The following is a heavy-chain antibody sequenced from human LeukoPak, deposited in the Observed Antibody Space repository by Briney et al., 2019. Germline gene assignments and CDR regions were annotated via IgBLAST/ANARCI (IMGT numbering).Heavy chain of an antibody. CDR3: AVSPGATLDH. Sequence: GGSLRLSCAASGFTFSSSWMHWVRQSPGKGLVWLSRMNSDGSITRYADSVKGRFTISRDNAKNTLYLQMDSPRVEDTGLYYCAVSPGATLDHWGQGTLVSVSS. CDR1: GFTFSSSW. D-gene: IGHD1-26*01. CDR2: MNSDGSIT. V-gene: IGHV3-74*01. J-gene: IGHJ4*02.